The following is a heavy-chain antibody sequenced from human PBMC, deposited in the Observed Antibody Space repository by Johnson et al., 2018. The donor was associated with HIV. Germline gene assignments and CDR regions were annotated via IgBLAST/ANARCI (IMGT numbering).Heavy chain of an antibody. CDR1: GFTFDDYA. CDR2: INWNGGST. J-gene: IGHJ3*02. V-gene: IGHV3-20*04. Sequence: DVQVVESGGGVVRPGGSLRLSCAASGFTFDDYAMSWVRQPPGKGLEWVSGINWNGGSTGYADSVKGRFTISRDNAKNSLYLQMNSLRAEDTALYYCTKSGSPGPYIDAFDIWGQGTMVTVSS. CDR3: TKSGSPGPYIDAFDI. D-gene: IGHD3-10*01.